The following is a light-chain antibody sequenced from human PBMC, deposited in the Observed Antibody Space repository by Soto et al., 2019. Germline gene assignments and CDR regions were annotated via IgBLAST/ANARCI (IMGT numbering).Light chain of an antibody. CDR3: SSYTSSSTLEDVV. J-gene: IGLJ2*01. CDR1: SSDVGGYNY. CDR2: EVS. Sequence: QSALTQPRSVSGSPGQSITISCTGTSSDVGGYNYVSWYQQHPGKAPKLMIYEVSNRPSGVSNRFSGSKSGNTASLTISGLQAEDEADYYCSSYTSSSTLEDVVFGGGTKVTVL. V-gene: IGLV2-14*01.